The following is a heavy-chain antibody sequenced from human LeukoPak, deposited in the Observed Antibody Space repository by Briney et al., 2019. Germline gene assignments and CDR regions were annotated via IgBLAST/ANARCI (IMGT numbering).Heavy chain of an antibody. CDR1: GFAFSSYA. J-gene: IGHJ4*02. CDR2: IGARGDMT. D-gene: IGHD1-26*01. Sequence: GGSLRLSCTVSGFAFSSYAMSWVRQAPGKGPEWVSSIGARGDMTYYADSVKGRFTISRDNSKRTRFLQMNSLRAEDTAVYYCAKVHYTASFPGSFPGRNYFDSWGQGSLVTVSS. CDR3: AKVHYTASFPGSFPGRNYFDS. V-gene: IGHV3-23*01.